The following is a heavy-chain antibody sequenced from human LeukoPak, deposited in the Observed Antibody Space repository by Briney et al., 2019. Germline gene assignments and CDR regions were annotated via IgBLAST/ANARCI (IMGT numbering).Heavy chain of an antibody. CDR3: ARPHTVLYNWFDP. Sequence: SVKVSCKASGGTFSSYAISWVRQAPGQGLEWMGGIIPIFGTANYAQKFQGRVTITADESTSTAYMELSSLRSEDTAVYYCARPHTVLYNWFDPWGQGTLVTVSS. CDR2: IIPIFGTA. CDR1: GGTFSSYA. V-gene: IGHV1-69*13. J-gene: IGHJ5*02. D-gene: IGHD4-11*01.